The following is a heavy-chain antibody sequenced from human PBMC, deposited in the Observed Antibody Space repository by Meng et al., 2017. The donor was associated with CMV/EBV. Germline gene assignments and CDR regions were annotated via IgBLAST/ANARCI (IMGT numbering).Heavy chain of an antibody. J-gene: IGHJ4*02. CDR1: GGSISSYY. CDR3: ARSRGNNCGGDCYDFDY. CDR2: IYYSGST. Sequence: SETLSLTCTVSGGSISSYYWSWIRQPPGKGLEWIGDIYYSGSTNYNPSLKSRVTISVDTSKNQFSLKLSSVTAADTAVYYCARSRGNNCGGDCYDFDYWGQGTLVTVSS. D-gene: IGHD2-21*01. V-gene: IGHV4-59*01.